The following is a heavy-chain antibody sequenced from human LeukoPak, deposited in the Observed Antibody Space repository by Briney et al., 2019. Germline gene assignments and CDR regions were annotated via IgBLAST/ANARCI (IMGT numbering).Heavy chain of an antibody. D-gene: IGHD6-13*01. CDR1: GFTFSDYY. Sequence: GGSLRLSCAASGFTFSDYYMSWIRQAPGKGLEWVSCISSSGSTIYYADSVKGRFTISRDNAKNSLYLQMNSLRAEDTAVYYCARANGWQQTPLDYWGQGTLVTVSS. CDR2: ISSSGSTI. V-gene: IGHV3-11*01. CDR3: ARANGWQQTPLDY. J-gene: IGHJ4*02.